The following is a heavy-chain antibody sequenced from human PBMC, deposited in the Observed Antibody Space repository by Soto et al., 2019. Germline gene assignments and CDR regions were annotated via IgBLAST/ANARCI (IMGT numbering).Heavy chain of an antibody. D-gene: IGHD5-18*01. J-gene: IGHJ3*02. CDR2: IYYSGST. CDR3: ARQRGYSYAHDAFDI. CDR1: GGSISSSSYY. V-gene: IGHV4-39*01. Sequence: QLQLQESGPGLVKPSETLSLTCTVSGGSISSSSYYWGWSRQPPGKGLEWIGSIYYSGSTYYNPSLKSPVTISVYTSKIQFSLKLSSVTAADTAVYYCARQRGYSYAHDAFDIWGQGTMGTVSS.